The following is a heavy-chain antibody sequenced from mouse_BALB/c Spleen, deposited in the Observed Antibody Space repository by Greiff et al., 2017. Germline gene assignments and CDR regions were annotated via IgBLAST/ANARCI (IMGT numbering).Heavy chain of an antibody. CDR2: INPSTGYT. CDR3: AILLLPLFDY. CDR1: GYTFTSYW. J-gene: IGHJ2*01. D-gene: IGHD1-1*01. Sequence: QVQLKESGAELAKPGASVKMSCKASGYTFTSYWMHWVKQRPGQGLEWIGYINPSTGYTEYNQKFKDKATLTADKSSSTAYMQLSSLTSEDSAVYYCAILLLPLFDYWGQGTTLTVSS. V-gene: IGHV1-7*01.